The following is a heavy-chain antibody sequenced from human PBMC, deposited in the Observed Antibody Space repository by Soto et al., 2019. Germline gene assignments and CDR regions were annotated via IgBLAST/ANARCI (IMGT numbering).Heavy chain of an antibody. CDR3: AREDYDSSGYYAY. Sequence: PGGSLRLSCAASGFTVSSNYMSWVRQAPGKGLEWVSVIYSGGSTYYADSVKGRFTISRDNSKNTLYLQMNSLRAEDTAVYYCAREDYDSSGYYAYWGQGTLVTVSS. CDR1: GFTVSSNY. CDR2: IYSGGST. J-gene: IGHJ4*02. D-gene: IGHD3-22*01. V-gene: IGHV3-53*01.